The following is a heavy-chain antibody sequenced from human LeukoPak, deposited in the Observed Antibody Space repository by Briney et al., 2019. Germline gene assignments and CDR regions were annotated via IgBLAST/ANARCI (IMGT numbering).Heavy chain of an antibody. CDR2: IYYSGST. Sequence: KPSETLSLTCTVSGGSISSSNYYWGWIRQPPGKGLEWIGNIYYSGSTYYNPSLKSRVTISVDTSKNQFSLKLSSVTAADTAVYYCARTDIGPDAFDIWGQGTMVTVS. V-gene: IGHV4-39*07. D-gene: IGHD2-15*01. J-gene: IGHJ3*02. CDR3: ARTDIGPDAFDI. CDR1: GGSISSSNYY.